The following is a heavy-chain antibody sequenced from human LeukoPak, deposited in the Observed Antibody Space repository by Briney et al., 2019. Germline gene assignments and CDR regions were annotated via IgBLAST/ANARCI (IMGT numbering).Heavy chain of an antibody. D-gene: IGHD4-17*01. Sequence: SETLSLTCTVSGGSISSGSYYWSWIRQPAGKGLEWIGRIYTSGSTNYNPSLKSRVTISVDTSKNQFSLKLSSVTAADTAVYYCARELLYGDYEMYYFDYWGQGTLVTVSS. CDR1: GGSISSGSYY. CDR3: ARELLYGDYEMYYFDY. CDR2: IYTSGST. J-gene: IGHJ4*02. V-gene: IGHV4-61*02.